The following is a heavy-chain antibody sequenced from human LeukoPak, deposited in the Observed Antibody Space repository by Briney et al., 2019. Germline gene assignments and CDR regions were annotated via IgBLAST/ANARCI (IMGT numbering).Heavy chain of an antibody. CDR1: GGSISSYY. Sequence: PSETLSLTCTVSGGSISSYYWSWIRQPAGKGLEWIGRIYTSGSTNYNPSLKSRVTMSVDTSKNQFSLKLSSVTAADTAVYYCAREHSGGSYLYIDYWGQGTLVTVSS. V-gene: IGHV4-4*07. CDR2: IYTSGST. D-gene: IGHD1-26*01. J-gene: IGHJ4*02. CDR3: AREHSGGSYLYIDY.